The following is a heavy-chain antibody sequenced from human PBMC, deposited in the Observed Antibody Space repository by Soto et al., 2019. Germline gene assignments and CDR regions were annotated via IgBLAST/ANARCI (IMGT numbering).Heavy chain of an antibody. J-gene: IGHJ6*02. CDR1: GFTFSSYG. CDR3: ARDTYYYDSSGYYFSHYYYGMDV. CDR2: IWYDGSNK. V-gene: IGHV3-33*01. D-gene: IGHD3-22*01. Sequence: QVQLVESGGGVVQPGRSLRLSCAASGFTFSSYGMHWVRQAPGKGLEWVAVIWYDGSNKYYADSVKGRFTISRDNSKNTLYLQMNSLRAEDTAVYYCARDTYYYDSSGYYFSHYYYGMDVWGQGTTVTVSS.